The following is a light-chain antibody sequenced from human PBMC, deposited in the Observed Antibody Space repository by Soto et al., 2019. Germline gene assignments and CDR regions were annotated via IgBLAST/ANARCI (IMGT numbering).Light chain of an antibody. CDR3: QQRSYWPLT. J-gene: IGKJ1*01. Sequence: EIVLTQSPATLSLSPGERATLSCRASQSVSSYLAWYQQKPGQAPRLLIYGASNRATGIPARFSGSGSGTDFTLTISSLEPEDFAVYYCQQRSYWPLTFGQGTKVEIK. CDR2: GAS. CDR1: QSVSSY. V-gene: IGKV3-11*01.